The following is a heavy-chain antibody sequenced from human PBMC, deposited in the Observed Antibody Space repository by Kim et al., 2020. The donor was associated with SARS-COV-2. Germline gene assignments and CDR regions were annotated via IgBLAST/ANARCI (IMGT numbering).Heavy chain of an antibody. CDR1: GFTFSSYG. J-gene: IGHJ4*02. D-gene: IGHD3-9*01. CDR3: AKGRDGLFDWLLYADY. Sequence: GGSLRLSCAASGFTFSSYGMHWVRQAPGKGLEWVAVISYDGSNKYYADSVKGRFTISRDNSKNTLYLQMNSLRAEDTAVYYCAKGRDGLFDWLLYADYWGQGTLVTVAS. CDR2: ISYDGSNK. V-gene: IGHV3-30*18.